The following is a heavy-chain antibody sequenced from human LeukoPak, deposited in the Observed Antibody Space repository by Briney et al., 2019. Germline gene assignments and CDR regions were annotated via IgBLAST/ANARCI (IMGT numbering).Heavy chain of an antibody. CDR1: GGSITQSSYY. J-gene: IGHJ6*03. D-gene: IGHD6-13*01. CDR2: IYYSGHT. Sequence: SESLSLTCTVSGGSITQSSYYWGWIRQPPGKGLEWIGYIYYSGHTNYNPSLKSRVTISVDTSKNQLSLKLSSVTDADTAVYYCARVIERRGDSSSWYPLHYYYYCMDVWGKGTTVTVSS. V-gene: IGHV4-61*05. CDR3: ARVIERRGDSSSWYPLHYYYYCMDV.